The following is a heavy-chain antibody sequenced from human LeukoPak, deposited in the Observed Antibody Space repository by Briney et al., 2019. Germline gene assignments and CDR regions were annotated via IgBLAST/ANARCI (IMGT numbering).Heavy chain of an antibody. V-gene: IGHV1-24*01. J-gene: IGHJ6*02. CDR1: GYTLTELS. CDR3: ATWELRDYYYYGMDV. Sequence: ASVKVSCKVSGYTLTELSMHWVRQAPGKGLEWMGGFDPGDGETIYAQKFQGRVTMTEDTSTDTAYMELSSLRSEDTAVYYCATWELRDYYYYGMDVWGQGTTVTVSS. CDR2: FDPGDGET. D-gene: IGHD1-26*01.